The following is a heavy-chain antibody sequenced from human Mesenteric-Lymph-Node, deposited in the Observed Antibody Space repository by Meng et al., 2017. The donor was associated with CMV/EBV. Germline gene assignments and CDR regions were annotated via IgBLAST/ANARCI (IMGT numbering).Heavy chain of an antibody. D-gene: IGHD3-3*01. CDR3: ARPQYGDYDFWSVMLA. CDR2: ISYDGSNK. Sequence: GESLKISCTGSGFTFSNYAMHWVRQAPGKGLEWVAVISYDGSNKYYADSVKGRFTVSRDNSKNTLYLQMNSLRAEDTAVYYCARPQYGDYDFWSVMLAWGQGTLVTVSS. V-gene: IGHV3-30-3*01. J-gene: IGHJ5*02. CDR1: GFTFSNYA.